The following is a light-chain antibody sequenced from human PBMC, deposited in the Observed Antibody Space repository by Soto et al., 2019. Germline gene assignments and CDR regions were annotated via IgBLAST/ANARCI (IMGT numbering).Light chain of an antibody. Sequence: QSALTQPRSVSGSPGQSVTISCTGTSSDVGGYNYVSWYQQYPGKAPKVMIYDVKTRPSGVPDRFSGSKSGNTASLTISGLQAEDEADYYCCSYAGVYTFVFGTGTKVTVL. CDR1: SSDVGGYNY. V-gene: IGLV2-11*01. CDR2: DVK. CDR3: CSYAGVYTFV. J-gene: IGLJ1*01.